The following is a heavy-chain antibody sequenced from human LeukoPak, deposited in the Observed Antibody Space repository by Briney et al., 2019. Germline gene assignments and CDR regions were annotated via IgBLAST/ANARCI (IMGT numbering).Heavy chain of an antibody. V-gene: IGHV4-59*01. D-gene: IGHD2-15*01. CDR1: GGSISSYY. J-gene: IGHJ5*02. CDR3: ARGVVVVVAATHWFDP. Sequence: PSETLSLTCTVSGGSISSYYWSWIRQPPGKGLEWIGYIYYSGSTNYNPSLKSRVTISVDTSKNQFSLKLSSVTAADTAVYYCARGVVVVVAATHWFDPWGQGTLVTVSS. CDR2: IYYSGST.